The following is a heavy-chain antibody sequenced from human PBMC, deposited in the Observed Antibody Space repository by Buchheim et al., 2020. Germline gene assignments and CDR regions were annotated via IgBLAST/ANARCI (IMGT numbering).Heavy chain of an antibody. CDR1: GFSFSPFG. D-gene: IGHD6-19*01. V-gene: IGHV3-21*01. J-gene: IGHJ4*02. CDR3: ARDFSGWSRDY. CDR2: VGSGHHT. Sequence: DVQLVESGGGLVMPGGSLTLSCVTSGFSFSPFGMTWVRQAPGKGLEWVATVGSGHHTFYADLVEGRFTVSRDNARRSVYLQLNSLRAEDTAVYFCARDFSGWSRDYWGQGTL.